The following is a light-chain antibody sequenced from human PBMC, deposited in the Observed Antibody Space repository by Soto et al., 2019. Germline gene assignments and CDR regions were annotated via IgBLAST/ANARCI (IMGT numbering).Light chain of an antibody. Sequence: DIQMTQSPSSLSASVGARVTITCRASQSISSYLNWYQQKPGKAPKLLIYAASSLQSGVPSRFSGSGSGTDFTLTISSLQPEDFATYYWQQSYCIPFTVGPGIKVDI. J-gene: IGKJ3*01. CDR3: QQSYCIPFT. CDR1: QSISSY. CDR2: AAS. V-gene: IGKV1-39*01.